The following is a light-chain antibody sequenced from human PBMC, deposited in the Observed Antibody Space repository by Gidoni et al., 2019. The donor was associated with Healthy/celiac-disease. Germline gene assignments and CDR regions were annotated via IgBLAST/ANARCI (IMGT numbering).Light chain of an antibody. CDR1: QSISSG. J-gene: IGKJ1*01. V-gene: IGKV1-5*03. CDR3: QQYNSYSRT. Sequence: DIQLTQPPSTLSASVGDRVTITCRASQSISSGLGWYQQKPGKAPKLLIYTASSLESGVPSRFSGSGSGTEFTLTISSLQPDDFATYYCQQYNSYSRTFGQGTKVEIK. CDR2: TAS.